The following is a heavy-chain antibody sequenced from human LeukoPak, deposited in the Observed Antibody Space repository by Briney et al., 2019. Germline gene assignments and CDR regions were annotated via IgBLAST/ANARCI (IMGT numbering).Heavy chain of an antibody. V-gene: IGHV1-69*02. CDR3: ARAPRGYGSGLNWFDP. J-gene: IGHJ5*02. CDR1: GGAFSSYT. D-gene: IGHD5-18*01. CDR2: IIPILGIA. Sequence: SVKVSCKASGGAFSSYTISWVRQAPGQGLEWMGRIIPILGIANYAQKFQGRVTITADKSTSTAYMELSSLRSEDTAVYYCARAPRGYGSGLNWFDPWGQGTLVTVSS.